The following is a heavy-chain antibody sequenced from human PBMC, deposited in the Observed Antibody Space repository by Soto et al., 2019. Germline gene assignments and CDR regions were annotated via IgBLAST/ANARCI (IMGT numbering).Heavy chain of an antibody. V-gene: IGHV3-30*18. D-gene: IGHD3-22*01. J-gene: IGHJ6*02. Sequence: PGGSLILSCAASGFSLSNNGMHWVRQAPGKGLEWVAVISYDGNNKYYADSVKGRFTISRDNSKNTVYLEMNNLRAEDTAMYYCAKGGSGNYLTYYYYYGMDVWGQGTTVTVSS. CDR3: AKGGSGNYLTYYYYYGMDV. CDR1: GFSLSNNG. CDR2: ISYDGNNK.